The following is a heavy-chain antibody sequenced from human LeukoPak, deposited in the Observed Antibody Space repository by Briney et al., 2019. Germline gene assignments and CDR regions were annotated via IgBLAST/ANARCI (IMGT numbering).Heavy chain of an antibody. J-gene: IGHJ4*02. CDR2: ISSSSSYI. CDR1: GFTFSNAW. CDR3: ARAAGEMATIRY. V-gene: IGHV3-21*01. D-gene: IGHD5-24*01. Sequence: PGGSLRLSCAASGFTFSNAWMSWVRQAPGKGLEWVSSISSSSSYIYYADSVKGRFTISRDNAKNSLYLQMNSLRAEDTAVYYCARAAGEMATIRYWGQGTLVTVSS.